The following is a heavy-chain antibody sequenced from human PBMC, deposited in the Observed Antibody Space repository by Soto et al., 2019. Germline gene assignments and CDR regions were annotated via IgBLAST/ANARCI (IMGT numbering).Heavy chain of an antibody. CDR1: GFTFSSYA. D-gene: IGHD2-15*01. Sequence: GGSLRLSCAASGFTFSSYAMSWVRQAPGKGLEWVSAISGKSGSTYYADSVKGRFTISRDNAKNTLYLQMNSLRDEDTAVYYCARIKLVDFFFINVDVYDMDVWGQGTPVTVSS. CDR3: ARIKLVDFFFINVDVYDMDV. V-gene: IGHV3-23*01. J-gene: IGHJ6*02. CDR2: ISGKSGST.